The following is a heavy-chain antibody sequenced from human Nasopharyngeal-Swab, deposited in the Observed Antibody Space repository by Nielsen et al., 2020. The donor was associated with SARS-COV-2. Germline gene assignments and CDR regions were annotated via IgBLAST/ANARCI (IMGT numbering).Heavy chain of an antibody. J-gene: IGHJ6*02. CDR3: ARGSTMNGYYGMDV. D-gene: IGHD3-22*01. V-gene: IGHV4-34*01. Sequence: GSLRLSCAVYGGSFNGYCWSWIRQSPGKGLECIGEINHSGSTNYNPSLKSRVTISVDTSKTQFSLKLSSVTAADTAVYYCARGSTMNGYYGMDVWGQGTTVTVSS. CDR1: GGSFNGYC. CDR2: INHSGST.